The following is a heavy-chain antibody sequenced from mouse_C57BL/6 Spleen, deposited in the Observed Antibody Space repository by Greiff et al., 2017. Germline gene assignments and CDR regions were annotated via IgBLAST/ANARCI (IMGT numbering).Heavy chain of an antibody. CDR2: IHPNSGST. CDR1: GYTFTSYW. J-gene: IGHJ2*01. D-gene: IGHD1-1*01. CDR3: ARGGITTVVGYFDY. Sequence: QVQLQQPGAELVKPGASVKLSCKASGYTFTSYWMHWVKQRPGQGLEWIGMIHPNSGSTNYNEKFKSKATLTVDKSSNTAYMQLSSLTSEDSAVYYCARGGITTVVGYFDYWGQGTTLTVSS. V-gene: IGHV1-64*01.